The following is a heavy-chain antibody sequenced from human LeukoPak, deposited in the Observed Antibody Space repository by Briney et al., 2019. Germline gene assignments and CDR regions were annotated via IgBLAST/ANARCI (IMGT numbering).Heavy chain of an antibody. CDR2: IKSKTDGETT. CDR3: TSVGFGPYYFDN. V-gene: IGHV3-15*01. Sequence: TGGSLRLSCAASGFSFSNAWMSWVRQAPGKGLEWVGRIKSKTDGETTDYAAPVKGRFTISRDDSKNTLYLQMNSLKTEDTAVYYCTSVGFGPYYFDNWGQGTLVTVSS. J-gene: IGHJ4*02. CDR1: GFSFSNAW. D-gene: IGHD3-10*01.